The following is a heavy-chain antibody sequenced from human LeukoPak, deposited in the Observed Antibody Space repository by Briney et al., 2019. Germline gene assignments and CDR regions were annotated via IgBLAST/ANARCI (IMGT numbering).Heavy chain of an antibody. V-gene: IGHV4-39*01. J-gene: IGHJ4*02. D-gene: IGHD6-19*01. Sequence: SETLSLTCTVSGGSIANSYYWGWIRQPPGKGLEWIGSIYYSGSTYYNPSLKSRVTMSVDTSKNQFSLKLSSLTAADTAVYYCVRLRLDGRAVAGMGGFDYWGQGTLVTVSS. CDR1: GGSIANSYY. CDR3: VRLRLDGRAVAGMGGFDY. CDR2: IYYSGST.